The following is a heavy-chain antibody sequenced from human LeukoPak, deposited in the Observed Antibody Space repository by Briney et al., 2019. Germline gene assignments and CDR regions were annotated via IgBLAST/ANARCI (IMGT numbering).Heavy chain of an antibody. D-gene: IGHD2-2*01. V-gene: IGHV1-8*01. CDR1: GYTFTSYD. CDR2: MNPNSGNT. CDR3: ARGALRYCSSTSCPPDAFDI. J-gene: IGHJ3*02. Sequence: GASVKVSCKASGYTFTSYDINWVRQATGQGLEWMGWMNPNSGNTDYAQKFQGWVTMTRDTSISTAYMELSRLRSDDTAVYYCARGALRYCSSTSCPPDAFDIWGQGTMVTVSS.